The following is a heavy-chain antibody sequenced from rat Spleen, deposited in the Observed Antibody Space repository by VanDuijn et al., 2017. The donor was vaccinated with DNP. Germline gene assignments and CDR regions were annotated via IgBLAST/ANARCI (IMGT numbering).Heavy chain of an antibody. CDR3: ARPHGYNNGGFAY. CDR2: ISTSGKSS. J-gene: IGHJ3*01. CDR1: GFTFSSFP. Sequence: EVRLVESGGGLVQPGRSMKLSCAASGFTFSSFPMAWVRQAPTMGLEWVATISTSGKSSYYRDSVKGRFTISRDNAKSTLYLQMNSLRSEDMATYYCARPHGYNNGGFAYWGQGTLVTVSS. V-gene: IGHV5-46*01. D-gene: IGHD1-4*01.